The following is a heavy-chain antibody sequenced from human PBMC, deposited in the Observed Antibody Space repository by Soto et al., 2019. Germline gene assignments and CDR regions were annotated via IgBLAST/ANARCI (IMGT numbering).Heavy chain of an antibody. CDR3: AKVPRRLRFLEWLFYFDY. CDR2: ISGSGGST. Sequence: EVQLLESGGGLVQPGGSLRLSCAASGFTFSSYAMSWVRQAPGKGLEWVSAISGSGGSTYYADSVKGRFTISRDNSKNTLYRQMNSLRAEDTAVYYCAKVPRRLRFLEWLFYFDYWGQGTLVTVSS. CDR1: GFTFSSYA. V-gene: IGHV3-23*01. D-gene: IGHD3-3*01. J-gene: IGHJ4*02.